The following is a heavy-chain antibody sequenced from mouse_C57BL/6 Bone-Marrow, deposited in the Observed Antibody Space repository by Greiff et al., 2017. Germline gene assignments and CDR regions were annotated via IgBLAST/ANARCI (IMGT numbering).Heavy chain of an antibody. Sequence: EVRGVGSGGGLVKPGGSLKLSCAASGFTFRSYTMSWVRQTPEKRLGGVATISGGGGNTYYPDSVKGRFPISRDNAKNTLYLQMSSLRTEDTALYYCAKHTTPGSRRGYYAMDYWGPGTSVTVSS. V-gene: IGHV5-9*01. CDR2: ISGGGGNT. J-gene: IGHJ4*01. D-gene: IGHD1-1*01. CDR1: GFTFRSYT. CDR3: AKHTTPGSRRGYYAMDY.